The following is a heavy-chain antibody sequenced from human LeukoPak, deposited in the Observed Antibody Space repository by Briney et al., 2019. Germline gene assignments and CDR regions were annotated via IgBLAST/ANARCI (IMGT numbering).Heavy chain of an antibody. Sequence: GASVTVSCKASGYTFSTYGITWVRQAPGQGLEWMGWISPYNGNTNYAQKLQGRVTMTTDTSTSTAYMELRSLRSDDTAVYYCARAPGVTTSYIIDYWGQGTLVTVSS. CDR1: GYTFSTYG. CDR3: ARAPGVTTSYIIDY. CDR2: ISPYNGNT. J-gene: IGHJ4*02. V-gene: IGHV1-18*01. D-gene: IGHD4-17*01.